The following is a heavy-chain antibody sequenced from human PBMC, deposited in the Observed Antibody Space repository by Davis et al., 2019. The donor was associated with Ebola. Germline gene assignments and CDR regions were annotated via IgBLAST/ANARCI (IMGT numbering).Heavy chain of an antibody. CDR3: ARDSYSSGWYGFAGYYGMDV. CDR1: GGTFSSYA. D-gene: IGHD6-19*01. J-gene: IGHJ6*02. Sequence: SVKVSCKASGGTFSSYAISWVRQAPGQGLEWMGGIIPIFGTANYAQKFQGRVTITADESTSTAYMELSRLRSDDTAVYYCARDSYSSGWYGFAGYYGMDVWGQGTTVTVSS. V-gene: IGHV1-69*13. CDR2: IIPIFGTA.